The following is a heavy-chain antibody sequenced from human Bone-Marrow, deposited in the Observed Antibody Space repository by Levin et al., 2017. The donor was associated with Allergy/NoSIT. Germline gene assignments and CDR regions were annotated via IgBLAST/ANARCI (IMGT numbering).Heavy chain of an antibody. CDR1: GHTFPNYA. V-gene: IGHV1-18*01. J-gene: IGHJ6*02. Sequence: ASVKVSCKASGHTFPNYAVTWVRQAPGQGLEWMGWSSLYNDKTHSAQRFQGRVTLTTDTFTTTAYMELRSLRSDDTAVYYCATGRLQEMGIMIDSSFAMDVWGQGTRVTVSS. CDR2: SSLYNDKT. D-gene: IGHD5-24*01. CDR3: ATGRLQEMGIMIDSSFAMDV.